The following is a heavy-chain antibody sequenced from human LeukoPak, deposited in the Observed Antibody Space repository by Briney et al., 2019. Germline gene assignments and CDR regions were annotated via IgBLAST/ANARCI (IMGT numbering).Heavy chain of an antibody. Sequence: ASVKVSCKASGYTFTSYGISWVRQAPGQGLEWMGWISAYNGNTNYAQKLQGRVTMTTDTSTSTAYMELRSLRSDDTAVYYCARDGAPLLLWFGELSHWGQGTLVTVSS. CDR3: ARDGAPLLLWFGELSH. CDR1: GYTFTSYG. V-gene: IGHV1-18*01. J-gene: IGHJ4*02. CDR2: ISAYNGNT. D-gene: IGHD3-10*01.